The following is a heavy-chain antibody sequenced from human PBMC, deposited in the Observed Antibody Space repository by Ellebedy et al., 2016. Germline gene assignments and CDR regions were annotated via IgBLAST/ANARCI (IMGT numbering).Heavy chain of an antibody. J-gene: IGHJ4*02. V-gene: IGHV1-8*01. CDR1: GYTFASYD. CDR2: MNPNSGNT. D-gene: IGHD2-2*01. CDR3: ATGHCSSTSCLGY. Sequence: ASVKVSXXASGYTFASYDINWVRQATGQGLEWMGWMNPNSGNTGYAQKFQGRVTMTRNTSISTAYMELSSLRSEDTAVYYCATGHCSSTSCLGYWGQGTLVTVSS.